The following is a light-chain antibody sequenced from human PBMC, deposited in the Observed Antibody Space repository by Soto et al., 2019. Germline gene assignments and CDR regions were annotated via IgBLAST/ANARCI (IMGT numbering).Light chain of an antibody. CDR1: SSDVGGYNS. CDR3: SSYTSGSTLV. Sequence: QSALTQPASVSESPGQSITISCTGASSDVGGYNSVSRYQQHPGKAPNLLIYDVSNRPSGVSSRFSGSKSGNTASLTISGLQAEDEADYYCSSYTSGSTLVFGGGTKLTVL. J-gene: IGLJ2*01. CDR2: DVS. V-gene: IGLV2-14*03.